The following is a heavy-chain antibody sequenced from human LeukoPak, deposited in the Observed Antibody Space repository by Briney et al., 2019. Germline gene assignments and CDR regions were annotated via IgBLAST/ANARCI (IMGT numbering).Heavy chain of an antibody. V-gene: IGHV3-21*01. D-gene: IGHD2-2*01. CDR3: ARGVVVVPAARWFDP. Sequence: GGSLRLSCAASGFTFSSYSMNWVRQAPGKGLEWVSSISSSSSYIYYADSVKGRFTISRDNAKNSLYLQMNSLRAEDTAVYYCARGVVVVPAARWFDPWGQQTLVTVSS. J-gene: IGHJ5*02. CDR1: GFTFSSYS. CDR2: ISSSSSYI.